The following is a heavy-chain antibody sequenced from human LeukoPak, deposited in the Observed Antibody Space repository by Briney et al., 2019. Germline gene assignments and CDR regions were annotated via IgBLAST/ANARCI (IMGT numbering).Heavy chain of an antibody. CDR1: GGSISSSSYY. CDR3: AREGDVQLWTYYYGMDV. V-gene: IGHV4-39*02. Sequence: KSSETLSLTCTVSGGSISSSSYYWGWIRQPPGKGLEWIGSIYYSGSTYYNPSLKSRVTISVDTSKNQFSLKLSSVTAAGTAVYYCAREGDVQLWTYYYGMDVWGQGTTVTVSS. CDR2: IYYSGST. J-gene: IGHJ6*02. D-gene: IGHD5-18*01.